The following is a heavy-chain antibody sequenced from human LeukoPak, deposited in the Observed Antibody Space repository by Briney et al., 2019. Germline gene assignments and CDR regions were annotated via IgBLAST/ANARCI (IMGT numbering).Heavy chain of an antibody. V-gene: IGHV3-30*04. CDR3: AKSLGSSGWAIIDY. CDR1: GFTFSTYA. D-gene: IGHD6-19*01. CDR2: VSFHGTDK. Sequence: GGSLRLSCAASGFTFSTYAMHWVRQAPGKGLDWVAVVSFHGTDKFYADSVKGRFTISRDNSKNTLYLQMNSLRAEDTAVYYCAKSLGSSGWAIIDYWGQGTLVTVSS. J-gene: IGHJ4*02.